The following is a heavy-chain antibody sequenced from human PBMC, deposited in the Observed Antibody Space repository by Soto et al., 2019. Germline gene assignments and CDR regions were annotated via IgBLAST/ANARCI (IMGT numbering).Heavy chain of an antibody. D-gene: IGHD2-15*01. Sequence: QVQLQESGPGLVKTSQTLSLTCTVSGGSISSGGYYWSWIRQHPGKGLEWIGYIYYSGSTYYNPSLKTRVTMSPAPSTTPFSLKPSSVTAPPTAVYFSASIVSSAPGDFSDWGQRTLVTVSS. V-gene: IGHV4-31*03. CDR2: IYYSGST. CDR1: GGSISSGGYY. CDR3: ASIVSSAPGDFSD. J-gene: IGHJ4*02.